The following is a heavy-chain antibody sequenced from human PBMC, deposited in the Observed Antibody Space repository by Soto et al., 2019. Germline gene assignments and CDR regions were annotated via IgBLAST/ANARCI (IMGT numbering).Heavy chain of an antibody. CDR3: ATRKRRGVFDV. J-gene: IGHJ3*01. CDR2: ISPISDTT. D-gene: IGHD2-8*01. V-gene: IGHV1-69*08. Sequence: SVKVSCKVSGGTFSSYIMNWVRQAPGQGLEWMGRISPISDTTDYARKFLGRVSFSADKATTTAYMELNSLGSDDTALYYCATRKRRGVFDVWGQGAMVTVSS. CDR1: GGTFSSYI.